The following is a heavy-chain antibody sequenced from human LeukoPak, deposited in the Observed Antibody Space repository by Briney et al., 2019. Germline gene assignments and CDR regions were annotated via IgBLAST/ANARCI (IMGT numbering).Heavy chain of an antibody. CDR2: IIPILGIA. D-gene: IGHD3-22*01. J-gene: IGHJ6*02. Sequence: GASVKVSCKASGGTFSSYAISWVRQAPGQGLEWMGRIIPILGIANYAQKFQGRVTIIADKSTSTAYMELSSLRSEDTAVYYCARDDTYYYDSSGYYSPPGYYYYGMDVWGQGTTVTVSS. CDR1: GGTFSSYA. CDR3: ARDDTYYYDSSGYYSPPGYYYYGMDV. V-gene: IGHV1-69*04.